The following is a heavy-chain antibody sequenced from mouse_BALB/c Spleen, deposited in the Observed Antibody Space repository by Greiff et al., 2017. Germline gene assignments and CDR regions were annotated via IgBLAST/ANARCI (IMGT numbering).Heavy chain of an antibody. Sequence: EVQLQQSGAELVRSGASVKLSCTASGFNIKDYYMHWVKQRPEQGLEWIGWIDPENGDTEYAPKFQGKATMTADTSSNTAYLQLSSLTSEDTAVYYCARRDYGSSSLAYWGQGTLVTVSA. CDR2: IDPENGDT. D-gene: IGHD1-1*01. V-gene: IGHV14-4*02. CDR3: ARRDYGSSSLAY. CDR1: GFNIKDYY. J-gene: IGHJ3*01.